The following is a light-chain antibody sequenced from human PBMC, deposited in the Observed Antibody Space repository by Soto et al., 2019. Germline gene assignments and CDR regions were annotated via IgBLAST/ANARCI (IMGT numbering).Light chain of an antibody. CDR2: NNN. J-gene: IGLJ1*01. CDR1: SSNIGSNT. CDR3: AAWGDRRNGLV. V-gene: IGLV1-44*01. Sequence: QSVLTQPPSASGTPGQRVTISCSGSSSNIGSNTVNWYQQLPGTAPKLLSYNNNQRPSGVPDRFSGSKSGTSASLAISGLESEDEADYYCAAWGDRRNGLVFGTGTKLTVL.